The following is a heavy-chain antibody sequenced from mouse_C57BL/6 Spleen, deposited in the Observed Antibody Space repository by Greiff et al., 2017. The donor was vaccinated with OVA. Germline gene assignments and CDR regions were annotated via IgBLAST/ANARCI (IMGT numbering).Heavy chain of an antibody. D-gene: IGHD2-1*01. J-gene: IGHJ2*01. Sequence: QVQLQQSGAELARPGASVKLSCKASGYTFTSYGISWVKQRTGQGLEWIGEIYPRSGNTYYNEKFKGKATLTADNSSSTAYMELRSLTSEDSAVYFCARIYYGNYEDYWGQGTTLTVSS. CDR1: GYTFTSYG. V-gene: IGHV1-81*01. CDR3: ARIYYGNYEDY. CDR2: IYPRSGNT.